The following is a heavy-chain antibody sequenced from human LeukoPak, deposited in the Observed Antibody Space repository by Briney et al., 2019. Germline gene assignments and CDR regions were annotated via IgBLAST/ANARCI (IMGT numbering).Heavy chain of an antibody. D-gene: IGHD3-3*01. CDR2: IIPIFGIA. CDR1: GGTFSSYA. Sequence: SVKVSCMASGGTFSSYAISWVRQAPGQGLERMGRIIPIFGIANYAQKFQGRVTITADKSTSTAYMELSSLRSEDTAVYYCARDAVFGVVTYFDYWGQGTLVTVSS. J-gene: IGHJ4*02. V-gene: IGHV1-69*04. CDR3: ARDAVFGVVTYFDY.